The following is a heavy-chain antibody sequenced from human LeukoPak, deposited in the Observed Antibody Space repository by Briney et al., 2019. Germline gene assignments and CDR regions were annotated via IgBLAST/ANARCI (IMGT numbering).Heavy chain of an antibody. CDR1: GFTFSSYS. CDR2: ISVSGHKT. V-gene: IGHV3-23*01. J-gene: IGHJ4*02. D-gene: IGHD6-13*01. Sequence: PGGSLRLSCAAPGFTFSSYSMSWVRQAPGKGLEWVSGISVSGHKTYHADSVKGRFTISRDNSKNMVYLQMNSLRAEDTAISWFPEGNWGQGTLVTVSS. CDR3: PEGN.